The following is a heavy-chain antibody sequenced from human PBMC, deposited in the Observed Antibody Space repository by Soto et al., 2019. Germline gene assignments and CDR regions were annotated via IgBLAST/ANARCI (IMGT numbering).Heavy chain of an antibody. CDR2: IKQDGSEK. V-gene: IGHV3-7*03. CDR3: ARGGRRSGSYADAFDI. D-gene: IGHD1-26*01. J-gene: IGHJ3*02. Sequence: EVQLVESGGGLVQPGGSLRLSCAASGFTSSTYWMSWVRQAPVKGLEWVANIKQDGSEKYYVDSVKGRFTISRDNAKNSLYLQMNSLRAEDTAVYYCARGGRRSGSYADAFDIWGQGTMVTVSS. CDR1: GFTSSTYW.